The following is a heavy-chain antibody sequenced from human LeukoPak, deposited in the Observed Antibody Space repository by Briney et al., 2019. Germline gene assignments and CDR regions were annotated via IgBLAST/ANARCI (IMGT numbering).Heavy chain of an antibody. Sequence: GGSLRLSCAASGFTFSSYAMHWVRQAPGKGLEWVAVISYDGSNKYYADSVKGRFTISRDNSKNTLYLQMNSLRAEDTAVYYCAREFIAARKVEYFQHWGQGTLVTVSS. J-gene: IGHJ1*01. CDR3: AREFIAARKVEYFQH. CDR1: GFTFSSYA. D-gene: IGHD6-6*01. CDR2: ISYDGSNK. V-gene: IGHV3-30-3*01.